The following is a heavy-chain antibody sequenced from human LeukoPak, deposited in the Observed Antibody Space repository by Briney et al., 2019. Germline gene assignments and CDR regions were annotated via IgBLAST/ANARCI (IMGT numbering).Heavy chain of an antibody. CDR3: ARERGYSYGYPDY. CDR1: GGSFSGYY. Sequence: SETLSLTCAVYGGSFSGYYWSWIRQPPGKGLEWIGSIYYSGSTYYNPSLKSRVTKSVDTSKNQFSLKLSSVTAADTAVYYCARERGYSYGYPDYWGQGTLVTVSS. CDR2: IYYSGST. V-gene: IGHV4-34*01. J-gene: IGHJ4*02. D-gene: IGHD5-18*01.